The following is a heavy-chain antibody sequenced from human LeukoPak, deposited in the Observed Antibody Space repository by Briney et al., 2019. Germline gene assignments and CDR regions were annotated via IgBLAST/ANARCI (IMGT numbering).Heavy chain of an antibody. D-gene: IGHD2-2*01. CDR2: INNSGST. CDR1: GGSFSGYY. Sequence: SSETLSLTCAVYGGSFSGYYWSWIRQPPGKGLEWIGEINNSGSTNYNPSLKSRVTISVDTSKNQFSLKLSSVTAADTAVYYCARGLGYCSSTSCYAGTFVWFDPWGQGTLVTVSS. CDR3: ARGLGYCSSTSCYAGTFVWFDP. J-gene: IGHJ5*02. V-gene: IGHV4-34*01.